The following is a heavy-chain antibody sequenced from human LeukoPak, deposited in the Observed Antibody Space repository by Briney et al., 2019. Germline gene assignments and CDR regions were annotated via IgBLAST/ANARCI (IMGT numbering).Heavy chain of an antibody. CDR2: IYPGDSDT. CDR1: GYSFSTYW. J-gene: IGHJ5*02. CDR3: ARLNSDQPEENWFDP. Sequence: PGESLKISCKGSGYSFSTYWIGWVRQKPGKGLEWMGIIYPGDSDTRYSPSFQGQVTISADKSVSTAYLQWSSLKASDTAMYYCARLNSDQPEENWFDPWGQGTLVTVSS. D-gene: IGHD2-2*01. V-gene: IGHV5-51*01.